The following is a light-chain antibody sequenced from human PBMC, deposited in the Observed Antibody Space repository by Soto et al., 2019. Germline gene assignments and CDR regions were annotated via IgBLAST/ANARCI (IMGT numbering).Light chain of an antibody. CDR3: QQYGSSLFT. Sequence: EIVLTQSPGTLSLSPGERATLSCRASQSVSSSYLAWYQQKPGQAPRLLIYGASSRATGTPDTFSGSGSGTDFTLTISRLEPEDFAVYYCQQYGSSLFTFGPGTKVDIK. J-gene: IGKJ3*01. CDR2: GAS. CDR1: QSVSSSY. V-gene: IGKV3-20*01.